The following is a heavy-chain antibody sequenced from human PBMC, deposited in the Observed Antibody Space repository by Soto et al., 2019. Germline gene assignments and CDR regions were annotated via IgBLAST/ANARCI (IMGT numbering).Heavy chain of an antibody. V-gene: IGHV4-59*01. CDR1: GGSISSNY. CDR3: ARYRREAVAGYTLDN. Sequence: SETLSLTCSVSGGSISSNYWTWIRQPPGKGLEWIGYVYNSGSTNYNPSLKSRVTISEDTSKSQFSLKVNSMTAADTAVYYCARYRREAVAGYTLDNWGQGILVTVSS. J-gene: IGHJ4*02. D-gene: IGHD6-13*01. CDR2: VYNSGST.